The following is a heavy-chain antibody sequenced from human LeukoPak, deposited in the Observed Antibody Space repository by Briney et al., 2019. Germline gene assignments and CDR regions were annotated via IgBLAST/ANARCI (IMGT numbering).Heavy chain of an antibody. CDR2: IYSGGST. D-gene: IGHD4-23*01. Sequence: GGSLRLSCAASGFTVSSNYMSWVRQAPGKGLEWVSVIYSGGSTYYADSVKGRFTISRDNAKNSLYLQMNNLRAEDTAVYYCARGGAGVRQGRFDYWGQGTLVTVSS. CDR1: GFTVSSNY. V-gene: IGHV3-53*01. J-gene: IGHJ4*02. CDR3: ARGGAGVRQGRFDY.